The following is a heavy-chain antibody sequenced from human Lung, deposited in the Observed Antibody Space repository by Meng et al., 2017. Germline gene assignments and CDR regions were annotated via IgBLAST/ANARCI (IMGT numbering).Heavy chain of an antibody. Sequence: GESLKISCAASGFTFSTYAMYWVRQAPGKGLEWVAVISYHGSSKYYADSVKGRFTISRDNSKNTLYLQMDSLRPEDTAVYYCARARSSGCYTTTVFTDYWGQGTLVTVSS. CDR3: ARARSSGCYTTTVFTDY. CDR1: GFTFSTYA. D-gene: IGHD3-22*01. V-gene: IGHV3-30*01. CDR2: ISYHGSSK. J-gene: IGHJ4*02.